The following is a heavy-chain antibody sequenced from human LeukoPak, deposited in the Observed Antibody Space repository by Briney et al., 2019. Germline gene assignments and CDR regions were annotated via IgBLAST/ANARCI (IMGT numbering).Heavy chain of an antibody. CDR1: GGSISSSSYY. J-gene: IGHJ4*02. V-gene: IGHV4-39*07. CDR3: AKKDYGDHRGFDY. Sequence: PSETLSLTCTVSGGSISSSSYYWGWIRQPPGKGLEWIGSICYSGSTNYNPSLKSRVTISVDKSKNQFSLKLNSVTAADTAVYYCAKKDYGDHRGFDYWGQGTLVTVSS. CDR2: ICYSGST. D-gene: IGHD4-17*01.